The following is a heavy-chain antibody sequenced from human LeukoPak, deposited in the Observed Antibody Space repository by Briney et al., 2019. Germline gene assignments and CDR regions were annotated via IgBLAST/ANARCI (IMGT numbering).Heavy chain of an antibody. CDR1: SGSINDFY. Sequence: SETLSLTCTVSSGSINDFYWSWIRQPAGKGLEWIGLIFTDGSTAYNPSLQSRLTMSIDMSKNQFSLRLTSVTAADTAVYYCARRSPIIAAGDAYDIWGQGTLVTVSS. CDR3: ARRSPIIAAGDAYDI. D-gene: IGHD6-13*01. J-gene: IGHJ3*02. V-gene: IGHV4-4*07. CDR2: IFTDGST.